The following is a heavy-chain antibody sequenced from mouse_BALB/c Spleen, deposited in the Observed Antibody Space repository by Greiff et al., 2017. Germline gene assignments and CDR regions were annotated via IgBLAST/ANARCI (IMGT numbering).Heavy chain of an antibody. CDR1: GYSITSCYY. D-gene: IGHD2-10*02. V-gene: IGHV3-6*02. J-gene: IGHJ2*01. CDR3: AREEYGNYNFDY. CDR2: ISYDGSN. Sequence: VQLKESGPGLVKPSQSLSLTCSVTGYSITSCYYWNWIRQFPGNKLEWMGYISYDGSNNYNPSLKNRISITRDTSKNQFFLKLNSVTTEDTATYYCAREEYGNYNFDYWGQGTTLTVSS.